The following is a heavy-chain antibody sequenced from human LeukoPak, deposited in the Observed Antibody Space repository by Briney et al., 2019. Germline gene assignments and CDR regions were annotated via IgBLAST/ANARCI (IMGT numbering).Heavy chain of an antibody. V-gene: IGHV3-23*01. CDR1: GFTFGSHA. Sequence: GGSLRLSCEASGFTFGSHAMYWVRQAPGKGLEWVAGIFGSGGSPHYADPVKGRFTISRDNSRNTVYLQINSLGAEDTAVYYCGKTTVGYSSGQKPAWPVDYWGQGTLVTVSS. D-gene: IGHD5-18*01. CDR3: GKTTVGYSSGQKPAWPVDY. CDR2: IFGSGGSP. J-gene: IGHJ4*02.